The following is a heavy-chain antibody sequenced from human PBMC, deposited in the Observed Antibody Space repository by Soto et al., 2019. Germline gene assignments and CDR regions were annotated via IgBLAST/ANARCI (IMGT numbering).Heavy chain of an antibody. CDR3: ARGRGGEQLVDYYYYGMDV. J-gene: IGHJ6*02. CDR1: GGSFSGYY. CDR2: INHSGST. V-gene: IGHV4-34*01. Sequence: SETLSLTCAVYGGSFSGYYWSWIRQPPGKGPEWIGEINHSGSTNYNPSLKSRVTISVDTSKNQFSLKLSSVTAADTAVYYCARGRGGEQLVDYYYYGMDVWGQGTTVTVSS. D-gene: IGHD6-6*01.